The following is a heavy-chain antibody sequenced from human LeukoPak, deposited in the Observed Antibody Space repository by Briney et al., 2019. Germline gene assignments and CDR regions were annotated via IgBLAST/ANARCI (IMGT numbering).Heavy chain of an antibody. CDR1: GDSISSYY. CDR3: ARKGYGDYEDAFDI. CDR2: IYYSGST. D-gene: IGHD4-17*01. Sequence: SGTLSLTCTVSGDSISSYYWSWIRQPPGKGLEWIGYIYYSGSTNYNPSLKSRVTISVDTSKNQFSLKLSSVTAADAAVYYCARKGYGDYEDAFDIWGQGTMVTVSS. V-gene: IGHV4-59*01. J-gene: IGHJ3*02.